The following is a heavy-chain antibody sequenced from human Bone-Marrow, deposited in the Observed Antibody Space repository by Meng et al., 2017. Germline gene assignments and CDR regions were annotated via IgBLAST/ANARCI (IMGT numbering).Heavy chain of an antibody. CDR2: ISAYNGNT. CDR3: ARDGRSSGSNTAIDY. CDR1: GGTFTSYG. V-gene: IGHV1-18*01. Sequence: QSGVEVKKPGSSVKVSCKASGGTFTSYGSSWVRQAPGQGLEWMGWISAYNGNTNYAQRLQGRVTMTTDTSTSTAYMELRSLRSDDTAVYYCARDGRSSGSNTAIDYWGQGTLVTVSS. J-gene: IGHJ4*02. D-gene: IGHD1-26*01.